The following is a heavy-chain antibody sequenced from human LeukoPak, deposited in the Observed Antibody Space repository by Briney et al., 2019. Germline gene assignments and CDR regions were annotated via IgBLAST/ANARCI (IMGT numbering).Heavy chain of an antibody. Sequence: PSETLSLTCTVSGGSVSGGTYCWAWIRQPPGKGLEWIGSIYFSGTTYNNPSLKSRVTISVDTSKNHFSLRLTSVTAADTAVYYCARLAVYGSGTYYPSTGFDYWGQGTLVTVSS. CDR3: ARLAVYGSGTYYPSTGFDY. V-gene: IGHV4-39*02. J-gene: IGHJ4*02. CDR1: GGSVSGGTYC. CDR2: IYFSGTT. D-gene: IGHD3-10*01.